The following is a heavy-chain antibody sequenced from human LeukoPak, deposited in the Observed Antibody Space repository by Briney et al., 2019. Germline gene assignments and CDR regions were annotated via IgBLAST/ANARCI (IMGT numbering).Heavy chain of an antibody. D-gene: IGHD3-16*01. CDR1: GGSISGSSYY. CDR2: IYYSGST. J-gene: IGHJ4*02. CDR3: ARSGKSAYILDY. Sequence: SETLSLTCTVSGGSISGSSYYWGWIRQPPGKGLEWIGSIYYSGSTYYNPSLKSRVTISVDTSKNQFSLKLSSVTAADTAVYYCARSGKSAYILDYWGQGTLVTVSS. V-gene: IGHV4-39*07.